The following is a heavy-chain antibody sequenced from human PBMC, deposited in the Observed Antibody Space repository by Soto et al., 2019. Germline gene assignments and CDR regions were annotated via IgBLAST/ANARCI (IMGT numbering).Heavy chain of an antibody. Sequence: SETLSLTCTVSGGSISSYYWSWIRQPPGKGLEWIGYIYYSGSTNYNPSLKSRVTISVDTSKNQFSLKLSSVTAADTAVYYCARGLDFYLDYWGQGTLVTVSS. V-gene: IGHV4-59*01. D-gene: IGHD2-2*03. CDR2: IYYSGST. J-gene: IGHJ4*02. CDR3: ARGLDFYLDY. CDR1: GGSISSYY.